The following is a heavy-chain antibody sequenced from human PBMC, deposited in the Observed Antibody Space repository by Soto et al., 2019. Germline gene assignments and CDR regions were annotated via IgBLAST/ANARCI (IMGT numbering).Heavy chain of an antibody. CDR2: SRHKASSYTT. J-gene: IGHJ4*02. Sequence: GGSLRLSCAASGFIFSDFYMDWVRQAPGKGLEWVGRSRHKASSYTTEYAASVKGRFTISRDDSKNSVHLQMNSLKTEDTAVYYCARGNCIGGSCYLGDSWGQGTLVTVSS. D-gene: IGHD2-15*01. V-gene: IGHV3-72*01. CDR3: ARGNCIGGSCYLGDS. CDR1: GFIFSDFY.